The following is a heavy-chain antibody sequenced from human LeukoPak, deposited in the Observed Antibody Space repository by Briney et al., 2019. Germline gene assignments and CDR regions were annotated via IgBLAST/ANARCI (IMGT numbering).Heavy chain of an antibody. V-gene: IGHV1-18*01. Sequence: ASVKVSCKASGYTFTSYGISWVRQAPGQGLEWMGWISAYNGNTNYAQKLQGRVTMTTDTSTSTAYMELRSLRSEDTAMYYCASEPSRLDNWDGDSWGQGTLVTVSS. CDR3: ASEPSRLDNWDGDS. CDR1: GYTFTSYG. CDR2: ISAYNGNT. J-gene: IGHJ4*02. D-gene: IGHD1-20*01.